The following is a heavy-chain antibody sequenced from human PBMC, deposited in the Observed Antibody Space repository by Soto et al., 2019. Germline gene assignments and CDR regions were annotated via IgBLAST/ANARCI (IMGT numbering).Heavy chain of an antibody. Sequence: EVQVVQSGAEVKEPGESLKISCKGSGYIFTDHCIVWVRQMAGKGLEWVGIICPGYSNIIYSPSVQGQVTISADMSIRXADLQWSSLKASDTAIYYCARRHYCRGDCTINPDYYYGMAVWGQGTTVSVSS. V-gene: IGHV5-51*01. CDR3: ARRHYCRGDCTINPDYYYGMAV. D-gene: IGHD2-21*01. J-gene: IGHJ6*02. CDR2: ICPGYSNI. CDR1: GYIFTDHC.